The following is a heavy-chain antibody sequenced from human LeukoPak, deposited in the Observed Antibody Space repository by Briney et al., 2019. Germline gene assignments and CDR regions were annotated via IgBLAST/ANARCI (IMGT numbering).Heavy chain of an antibody. D-gene: IGHD6-6*01. J-gene: IGHJ4*02. Sequence: PGGSLRLSCAASGFTSSSNYMSWVRQAPGKGLEWVSVIHSTGTTYYADSVKGRFTISRDNSKNTLYLQMNSLRAEDTAVYYCARVAFRSSSYISGIDYWGQGTLVTVSS. CDR2: IHSTGTT. CDR1: GFTSSSNY. CDR3: ARVAFRSSSYISGIDY. V-gene: IGHV3-53*01.